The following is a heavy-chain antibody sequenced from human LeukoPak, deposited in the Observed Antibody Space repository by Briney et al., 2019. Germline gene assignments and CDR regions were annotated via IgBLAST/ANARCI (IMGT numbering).Heavy chain of an antibody. V-gene: IGHV4-39*07. CDR3: ARLGSSWNRALEVDY. CDR1: GGSINSRPYY. CDR2: IYYSGST. Sequence: PSETLSLTCSVSGGSINSRPYYWGWIRQLPGKGLEWIGNIYYSGSTYYNPSLKSRVTISVDTSKNQFSLKLSSVTAADTAVYYCARLGSSWNRALEVDYWGQGTLVTVSS. D-gene: IGHD6-13*01. J-gene: IGHJ4*02.